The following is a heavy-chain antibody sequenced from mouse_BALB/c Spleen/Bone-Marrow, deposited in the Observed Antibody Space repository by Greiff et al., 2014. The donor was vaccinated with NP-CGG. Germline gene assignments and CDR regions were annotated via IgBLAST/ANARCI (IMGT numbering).Heavy chain of an antibody. D-gene: IGHD2-10*02. Sequence: EVQLQESGPELVKPGPSVKISCKASGCSFTGYYMHWVKQSHGKSLEWIGEINPYNGGTSYNQKFKGKATLTVDTSSSTAFMELHSLTSEDSLVYYCARQLYGNYAYWGQGTLFTVSA. V-gene: IGHV1S30*01. CDR1: GCSFTGYY. CDR3: ARQLYGNYAY. J-gene: IGHJ3*01. CDR2: INPYNGGT.